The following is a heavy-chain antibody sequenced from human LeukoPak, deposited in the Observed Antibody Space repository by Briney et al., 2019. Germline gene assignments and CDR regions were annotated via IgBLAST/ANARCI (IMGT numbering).Heavy chain of an antibody. V-gene: IGHV4-4*07. CDR2: IYTSGST. D-gene: IGHD6-19*01. CDR1: GGSISSYY. CDR3: ARDEGIAVAGLFDY. Sequence: PSETLSLTCTVSGGSISSYYWSWIRQPAGKGLEWIGRIYTSGSTNYNPSLKSRVTMSVDTSKNQFSLKLSSVTAADTAVYYCARDEGIAVAGLFDYWGQGTLVTVSS. J-gene: IGHJ4*02.